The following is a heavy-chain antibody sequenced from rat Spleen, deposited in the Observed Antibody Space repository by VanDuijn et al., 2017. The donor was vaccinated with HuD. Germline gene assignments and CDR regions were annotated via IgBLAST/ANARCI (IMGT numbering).Heavy chain of an antibody. V-gene: IGHV5-7*01. CDR2: ISYDGIST. Sequence: EVQLVESGGGLVQPGRSMTLSCAASGFTFSDYYMAWVRQAPTKGLEWVATISYDGISTYYRDSVRGRFTISSDNANTTLYLQMDSLRSEDTATYYCTRHDYSGVITNWFAYWGQGTLVTVSS. CDR1: GFTFSDYY. D-gene: IGHD4-4*01. J-gene: IGHJ3*01. CDR3: TRHDYSGVITNWFAY.